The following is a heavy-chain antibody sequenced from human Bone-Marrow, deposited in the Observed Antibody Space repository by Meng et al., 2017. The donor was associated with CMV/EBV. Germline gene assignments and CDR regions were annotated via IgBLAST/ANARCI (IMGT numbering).Heavy chain of an antibody. V-gene: IGHV5-51*01. J-gene: IGHJ4*02. CDR1: GYSFTSYW. D-gene: IGHD1-26*01. CDR2: IYPGDSDT. Sequence: GGSLRLSCKGSGYSFTSYWIGWVRQMPGKGLEWMGIIYPGDSDTRYSPSFQGQVTISADKSISTAYLQWSSLKASDTAMYYCARHSLWELHIDYWGQGTLVTGSS. CDR3: ARHSLWELHIDY.